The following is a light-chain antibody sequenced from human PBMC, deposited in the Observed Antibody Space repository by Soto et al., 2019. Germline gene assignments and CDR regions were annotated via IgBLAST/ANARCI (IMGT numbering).Light chain of an antibody. CDR1: QSVRRN. CDR3: QQYNNWPQT. V-gene: IGKV3-15*01. CDR2: VAS. J-gene: IGKJ2*01. Sequence: ETVMTQSPGTLSVSPGERVTLSCRASQSVRRNLAWYQQKTGQAPRLLIYVASTRATGIPARFSGSGSGTEFTLTISSLQSEDFAVYYCQQYNNWPQTFGQGTKLEIK.